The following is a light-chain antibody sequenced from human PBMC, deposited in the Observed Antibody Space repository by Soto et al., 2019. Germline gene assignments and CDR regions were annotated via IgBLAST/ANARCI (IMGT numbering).Light chain of an antibody. V-gene: IGKV3-20*01. Sequence: EIVLTKSPGTLSLSPGERATLSCSASQSVRSNYLAWYQQKPGQAPRLLIYGASSRATGIPDRFSGTGSGTGFTLTISRLEPEDFAVYYCHQYGGSPYTFGQGTKLEIK. J-gene: IGKJ2*01. CDR3: HQYGGSPYT. CDR2: GAS. CDR1: QSVRSNY.